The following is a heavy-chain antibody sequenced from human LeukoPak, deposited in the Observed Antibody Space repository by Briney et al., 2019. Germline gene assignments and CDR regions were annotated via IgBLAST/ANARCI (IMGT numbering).Heavy chain of an antibody. CDR2: INSDGSST. CDR1: GFTFSSYS. Sequence: PGGSLRLSCAASGFTFSSYSMNWVRQAPGKGLVWVSRINSDGSSTSYADSVKGRFTISRDNAKDTLYLQMNSLRAEDTAVYYCARERYNWNYVYGAFDIWGQGTMVIVSS. CDR3: ARERYNWNYVYGAFDI. J-gene: IGHJ3*02. V-gene: IGHV3-74*01. D-gene: IGHD1-7*01.